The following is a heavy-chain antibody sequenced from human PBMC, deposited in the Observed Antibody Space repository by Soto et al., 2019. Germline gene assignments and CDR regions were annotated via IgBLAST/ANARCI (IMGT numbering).Heavy chain of an antibody. Sequence: PSETLSLTCTVSGGSISSYYWSWIRQPPGKGLEWIGYIYYSGSTHYNPSLKSRVTISVDTSKNQFSLKLSSVTAADTAVYYCASNGGYDLYYFDYGCQGTLVTVSS. CDR2: IYYSGST. D-gene: IGHD5-12*01. CDR1: GGSISSYY. V-gene: IGHV4-59*08. CDR3: ASNGGYDLYYFDY. J-gene: IGHJ4*02.